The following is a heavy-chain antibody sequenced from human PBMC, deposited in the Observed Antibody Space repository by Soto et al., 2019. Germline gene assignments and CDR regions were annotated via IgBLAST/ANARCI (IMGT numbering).Heavy chain of an antibody. J-gene: IGHJ6*02. V-gene: IGHV3-64*01. CDR1: GFTFTTYC. CDR3: VRGHLPCDYHSCGTVV. CDR2: ISNDAAHT. Sequence: EVQLVESGGGLVQPGGSLTLSCVASGFTFTTYCLHWVRQAPGKRLEYLSAISNDAAHTYYANSVKDIFTISRENSKDTPYLHMGRLRPEGIAVYFRVRGHLPCDYHSCGTVVRGQGTTVTISS.